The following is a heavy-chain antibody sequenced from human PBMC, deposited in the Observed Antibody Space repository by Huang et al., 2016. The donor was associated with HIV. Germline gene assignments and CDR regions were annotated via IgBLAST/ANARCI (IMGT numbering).Heavy chain of an antibody. Sequence: EVQLVQSGVEVKKPGESLKISCKGSGFSFTSYWIGWVRQMPGKGLEWMGFIFPGNSNTFYSPAFQGQVTISADNYTRPDYLQWSSLKASDSAIYYCAIHDSNDFTFDDWGQGTLVAVSS. CDR3: AIHDSNDFTFDD. CDR2: IFPGNSNT. CDR1: GFSFTSYW. D-gene: IGHD5-18*01. J-gene: IGHJ4*02. V-gene: IGHV5-51*03.